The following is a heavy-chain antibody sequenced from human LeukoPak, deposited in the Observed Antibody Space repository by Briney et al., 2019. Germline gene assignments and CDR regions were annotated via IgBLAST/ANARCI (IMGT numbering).Heavy chain of an antibody. CDR1: GGSFSGYY. J-gene: IGHJ6*03. D-gene: IGHD3-22*01. CDR2: INHSGST. Sequence: SETLSLTCAVYGGSFSGYYWSWIRQPPGKGLEWSGEINHSGSTNYNPSLKSRVTISVDTSKNQFSLKLSSVTAADTAVYYCARGLAVVIEVVAPTNYYYMDVWGKGTTVTVSS. V-gene: IGHV4-34*01. CDR3: ARGLAVVIEVVAPTNYYYMDV.